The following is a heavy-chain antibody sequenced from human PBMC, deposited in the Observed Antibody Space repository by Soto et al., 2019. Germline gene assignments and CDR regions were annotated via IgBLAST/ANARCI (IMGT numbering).Heavy chain of an antibody. CDR3: ATSLSPVAGRPLHN. CDR1: GLTVATNS. J-gene: IGHJ4*02. Sequence: GGSLILSCEASGLTVATNSFIWVRQAPGKGLEWVSVIYSGGNSYYADSARGRFSVSRDSSKNTLYLQISSLRAGDTAMYYCATSLSPVAGRPLHNWGQGTLVTVSS. D-gene: IGHD6-19*01. CDR2: IYSGGNS. V-gene: IGHV3-53*01.